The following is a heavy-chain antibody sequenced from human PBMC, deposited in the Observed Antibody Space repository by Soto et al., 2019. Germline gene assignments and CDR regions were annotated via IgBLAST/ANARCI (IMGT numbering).Heavy chain of an antibody. D-gene: IGHD3-3*01. V-gene: IGHV5-51*01. CDR2: IYPGDSDT. Sequence: GGSQKNCGKCSECVFTSYWIGCVSKMPGKGPEWMGIIYPGDSDTRYSPSFQGQVTISADKSISTAYLQWSSLKASDTAMYYWARHQHNYDFWRGPGGNFDFWGRGTPLTVS. CDR1: ECVFTSYW. CDR3: ARHQHNYDFWRGPGGNFDF. J-gene: IGHJ4*02.